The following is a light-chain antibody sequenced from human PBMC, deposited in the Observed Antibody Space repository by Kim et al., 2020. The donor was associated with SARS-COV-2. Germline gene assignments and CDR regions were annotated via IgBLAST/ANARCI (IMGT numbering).Light chain of an antibody. Sequence: SSELTQDPAVSVALGQTVRITCQGDNLRNYYATWYQHKPGQAPVFAIYGRNSRPSGIPDRFSGSTSGNTASLTITGAQAEDEADYYCNSRDNSAKVIFGGGTKLTVL. CDR2: GRN. V-gene: IGLV3-19*01. CDR1: NLRNYY. J-gene: IGLJ2*01. CDR3: NSRDNSAKVI.